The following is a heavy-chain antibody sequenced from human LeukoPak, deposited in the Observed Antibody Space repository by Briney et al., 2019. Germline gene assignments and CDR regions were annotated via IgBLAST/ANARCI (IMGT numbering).Heavy chain of an antibody. J-gene: IGHJ4*02. V-gene: IGHV1-2*06. Sequence: APVKVSCRTSGYTFTGYYMHWVRQAPGQGLEWMGRINANGGGTNYAQKFQGRVTMTRDTSISTAYMELSRLGSDDTAVYYCARAVATSGYYHDYWGQGTLVTVSS. D-gene: IGHD3-22*01. CDR3: ARAVATSGYYHDY. CDR1: GYTFTGYY. CDR2: INANGGGT.